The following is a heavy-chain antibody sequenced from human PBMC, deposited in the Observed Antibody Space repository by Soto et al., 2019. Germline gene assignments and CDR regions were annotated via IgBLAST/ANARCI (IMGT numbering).Heavy chain of an antibody. CDR2: IYHSVST. V-gene: IGHV4-38-2*02. CDR1: GYSINSDDY. D-gene: IGHD3-10*01. Sequence: PSETLSLTCTVSGYSINSDDYWGWIRQPPGKGLEWIASIYHSVSTFYNPSLRSRVTISIDTSKNQFSLKLSSVTAADTAVYYCARDARGFGEVVMDVWGQGTTVTVSS. J-gene: IGHJ6*02. CDR3: ARDARGFGEVVMDV.